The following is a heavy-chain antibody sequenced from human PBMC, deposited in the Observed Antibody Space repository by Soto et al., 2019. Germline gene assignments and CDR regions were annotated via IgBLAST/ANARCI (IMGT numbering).Heavy chain of an antibody. CDR2: ISGSGDAT. V-gene: IGHV3-23*01. Sequence: GGSLSLSCEASGFTFSIRAMSWVRQAPGKGLEWVSAISGSGDATYYADSVKGRFTISRDTSKNTLYLQMNSLRAEDTAVYYCAKSYSSSWYYFDYWGQGTLVTVSS. D-gene: IGHD6-13*01. J-gene: IGHJ4*02. CDR3: AKSYSSSWYYFDY. CDR1: GFTFSIRA.